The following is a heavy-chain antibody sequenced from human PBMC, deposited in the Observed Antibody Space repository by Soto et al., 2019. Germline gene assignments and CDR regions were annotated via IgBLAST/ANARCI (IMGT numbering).Heavy chain of an antibody. Sequence: EVQLVESGGVLVQPGGSLRLSCVAPGFTFDDYWMNWVRQAPGKGLEWVAIINKDGSERYYVDSVKGRFTISRDNSKNSLFLQMNSLRAEDTALYYCARDGHHTNDVDHWGQGTLVTVSS. J-gene: IGHJ5*02. V-gene: IGHV3-7*01. CDR1: GFTFDDYW. CDR3: ARDGHHTNDVDH. CDR2: INKDGSER.